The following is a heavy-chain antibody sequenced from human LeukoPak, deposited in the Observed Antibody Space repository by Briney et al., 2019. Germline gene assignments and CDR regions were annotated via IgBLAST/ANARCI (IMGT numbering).Heavy chain of an antibody. V-gene: IGHV1-2*06. CDR2: INPNSGGT. CDR1: GYTFTGYY. CDR3: ARGHQSLRFLEWLPSAY. J-gene: IGHJ4*02. Sequence: SVKVSCKASGYTFTGYYMRWVRQAPGQGLEWMGRINPNSGGTNYAQKFQGRVTMTRDTPISTAYMELSRLRSDDTAVYYCARGHQSLRFLEWLPSAYWGQGTLVTVSS. D-gene: IGHD3-3*01.